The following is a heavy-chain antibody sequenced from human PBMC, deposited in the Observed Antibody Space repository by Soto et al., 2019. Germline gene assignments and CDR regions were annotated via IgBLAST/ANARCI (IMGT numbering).Heavy chain of an antibody. D-gene: IGHD3-10*01. J-gene: IGHJ6*03. CDR1: GDTFMNYA. Sequence: SVKVSCKASGDTFMNYAMSWVRQGPRQGLEWMGGIIPLGGSTKYAQKFQDRVKMTADTSTSTVYMELSSLRSEDTAVYYCARGYYGSGSYYSYYYYYMDVWGKGTTVTVSS. V-gene: IGHV1-69*06. CDR3: ARGYYGSGSYYSYYYYYMDV. CDR2: IIPLGGST.